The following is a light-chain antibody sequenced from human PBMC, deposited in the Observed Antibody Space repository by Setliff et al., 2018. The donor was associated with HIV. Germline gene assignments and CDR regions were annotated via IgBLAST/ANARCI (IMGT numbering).Light chain of an antibody. CDR3: SSYTSSITLYV. CDR1: SGDIGGYKY. V-gene: IGLV2-14*03. J-gene: IGLJ1*01. Sequence: QSALTQPASVPGSPGQSTTIFCTGTSGDIGGYKYVSWYQQHPGKAPKLMIYDVTNRPSGVSNRFSGSKSGNTASLTISGLQAEDETGYYCSSYTSSITLYVFGTGTKVTVL. CDR2: DVT.